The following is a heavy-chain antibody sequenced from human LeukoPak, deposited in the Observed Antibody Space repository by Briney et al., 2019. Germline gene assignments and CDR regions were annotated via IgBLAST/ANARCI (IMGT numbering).Heavy chain of an antibody. D-gene: IGHD6-19*01. CDR2: ISYDGSNK. V-gene: IGHV3-30*18. CDR3: AKTARAVAGTRGGIGVFDP. Sequence: GRSLRLSCAASGFAFSSYGMHWVRQAPGKGLEWVTLISYDGSNKYYADSVKGRFTISRDNSKNTLYLQMNSLRAEDTAVYYCAKTARAVAGTRGGIGVFDPWGQGTLVTVSS. CDR1: GFAFSSYG. J-gene: IGHJ5*02.